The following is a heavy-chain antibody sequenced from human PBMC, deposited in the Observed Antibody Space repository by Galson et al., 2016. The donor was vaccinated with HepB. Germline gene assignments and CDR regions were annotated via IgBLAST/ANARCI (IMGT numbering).Heavy chain of an antibody. D-gene: IGHD1-26*01. CDR3: ARGGGGTYFENCYYGMDV. V-gene: IGHV1-18*01. Sequence: SVKVSCKASGYTFTSFGITWVRQAPGQGLEWMGWISAYNGYTNYAQKLQGRVTMTTHTSTSTVYMELRSLRSDDTAVYYCARGGGGTYFENCYYGMDVWGQGTTVTVSS. J-gene: IGHJ6*02. CDR2: ISAYNGYT. CDR1: GYTFTSFG.